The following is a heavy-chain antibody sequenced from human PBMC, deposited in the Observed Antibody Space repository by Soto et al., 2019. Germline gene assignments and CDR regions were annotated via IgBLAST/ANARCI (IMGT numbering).Heavy chain of an antibody. CDR1: GFTFSSYA. D-gene: IGHD6-6*01. Sequence: GGSLRLSCAASGFTFSSYAMSWVRQAPGKGLEWVSAISSSSGYIYYADSVKGRFTISRDNAKNSLYLQMNSLRAEDTAVYYCARVLVEYRSSSVWFDPWGQGNLVTVSS. V-gene: IGHV3-21*01. CDR3: ARVLVEYRSSSVWFDP. J-gene: IGHJ5*02. CDR2: ISSSSGYI.